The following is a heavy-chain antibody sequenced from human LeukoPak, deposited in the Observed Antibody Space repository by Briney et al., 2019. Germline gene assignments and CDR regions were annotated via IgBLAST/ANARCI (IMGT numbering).Heavy chain of an antibody. CDR3: ARSLPVTAAGSNWFDP. CDR2: MYYSGST. Sequence: SETLSLTCTVSDGSISGYYWNWIRQPPGKGLEWIGYMYYSGSTNYNPSLKSRVTMSADTSRNHLSLKLSSVTAADTAVYYCARSLPVTAAGSNWFDPWGQGALVTVSS. D-gene: IGHD6-13*01. CDR1: DGSISGYY. V-gene: IGHV4-59*01. J-gene: IGHJ5*02.